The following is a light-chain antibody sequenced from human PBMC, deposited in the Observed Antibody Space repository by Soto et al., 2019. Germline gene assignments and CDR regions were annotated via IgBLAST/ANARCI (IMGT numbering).Light chain of an antibody. CDR2: DVA. CDR1: QDIGYY. V-gene: IGKV1-33*01. Sequence: DIQMTQSPPSLSVSVGDRVTITCQASQDIGYYLNWYQQKPGKAPKFLIYDVANLETGVSSRFSGSGSGTVFPLTISGLQPEDIAIYYCQQYDNAARFTFGQGTKLEIK. J-gene: IGKJ2*01. CDR3: QQYDNAARFT.